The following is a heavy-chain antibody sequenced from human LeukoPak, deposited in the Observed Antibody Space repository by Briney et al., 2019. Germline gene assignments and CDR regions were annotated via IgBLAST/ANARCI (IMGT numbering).Heavy chain of an antibody. CDR3: ARSLSTGPSAAGDAFYFYYGLDV. D-gene: IGHD6-13*01. CDR1: GGSISSHY. J-gene: IGHJ6*02. CDR2: IYYRGST. V-gene: IGHV4-59*11. Sequence: PSETLSLTCNVSGGSISSHYWSWIRQPPGKGLEWIAYIYYRGSTNYNPSLTSRVTISVDASKNQFSLKLTSVTAADTAVYYCARSLSTGPSAAGDAFYFYYGLDVWGQATTVTVSS.